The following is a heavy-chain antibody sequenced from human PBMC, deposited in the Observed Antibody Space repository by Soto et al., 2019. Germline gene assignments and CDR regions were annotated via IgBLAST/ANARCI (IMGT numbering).Heavy chain of an antibody. CDR3: ASGWQLKDYYAMDV. Sequence: EVQLMESGGGLVKPGGSLRLSCVGSGFTFSSYGLHWVRQAPGKGLEWVSSISSRSSYIYYADSVKGRFTISRDNAKRSLFLQMNTLRAEDTAMYYCASGWQLKDYYAMDVWGQGTTVTVSS. CDR2: ISSRSSYI. CDR1: GFTFSSYG. J-gene: IGHJ6*02. D-gene: IGHD1-1*01. V-gene: IGHV3-21*01.